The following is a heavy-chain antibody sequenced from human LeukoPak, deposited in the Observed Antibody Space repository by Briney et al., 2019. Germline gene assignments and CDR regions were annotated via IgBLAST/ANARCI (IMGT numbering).Heavy chain of an antibody. CDR2: INPNSGGT. CDR3: ATTARRVLSRFDY. V-gene: IGHV1-2*02. D-gene: IGHD6-6*01. J-gene: IGHJ4*02. Sequence: ASVKVSCKASGYTFTGYYMHWVRQAPGQGLEWMGWINPNSGGTNYAQKFQGRVTMTRDTFISTAYMELSRLRSDDTAVYYCATTARRVLSRFDYWGQGTLVTVSS. CDR1: GYTFTGYY.